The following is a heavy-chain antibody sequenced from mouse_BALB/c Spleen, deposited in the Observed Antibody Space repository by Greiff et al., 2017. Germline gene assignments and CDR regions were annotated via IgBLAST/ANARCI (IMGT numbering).Heavy chain of an antibody. J-gene: IGHJ4*01. CDR2: ISYSGST. Sequence: EVKLQESGPGLVKPSQSLSLTCTVTGYSITSDYAWYWIRQFPGNKLEWMGYISYSGSTSYNPSLKSRISITRDTSKNQFCLQLNAVTTEDTATYYCARRALYYGNYDAMDYWGQGTSVTVSS. D-gene: IGHD2-1*01. CDR3: ARRALYYGNYDAMDY. V-gene: IGHV3-2*02. CDR1: GYSITSDYA.